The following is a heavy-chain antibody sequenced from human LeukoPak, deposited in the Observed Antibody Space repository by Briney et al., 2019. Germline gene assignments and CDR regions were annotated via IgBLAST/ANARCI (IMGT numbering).Heavy chain of an antibody. CDR1: GFTFSSYG. CDR2: IRYDGSNK. J-gene: IGHJ3*02. V-gene: IGHV3-30*02. Sequence: PGGSLRLSCAASGFTFSSYGMHWVRQAPGKGLEWVAFIRYDGSNKYYADSVKGRFTISRDNSKNTLYLQMNSLRAEDTAVYYCAKIPYDSSGYPLLVAFDIWGQGTMVTVSS. D-gene: IGHD3-22*01. CDR3: AKIPYDSSGYPLLVAFDI.